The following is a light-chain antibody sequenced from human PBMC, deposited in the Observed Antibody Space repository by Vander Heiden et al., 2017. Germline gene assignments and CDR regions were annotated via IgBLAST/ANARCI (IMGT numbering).Light chain of an antibody. CDR2: DAS. J-gene: IGKJ4*01. V-gene: IGKV1-13*02. CDR1: QYITSA. Sequence: AIQLTHSPSSLSASVGDRVTITCRASQYITSALAWYQQKPGKAPKLLIYDASSLESGVPSRFSGSGSGTDFTLTISSLQPEDFATYYCQQFNSYPLTFGGGTKVEIK. CDR3: QQFNSYPLT.